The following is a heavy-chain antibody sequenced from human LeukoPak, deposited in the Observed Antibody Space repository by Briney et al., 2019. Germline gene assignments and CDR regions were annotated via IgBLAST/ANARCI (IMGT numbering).Heavy chain of an antibody. CDR1: GDSISSGSYY. CDR3: ARGGRALSSWFGELPDY. CDR2: IYTSGST. V-gene: IGHV4-61*02. Sequence: SQTLSLTCTVSGDSISSGSYYWTWIRQPAGEGLEWIGRIYTSGSTKYNPSLENRVSISFDTSNNRFSLKLNSVTAADTAVYYCARGGRALSSWFGELPDYWGQGTLVTVSS. J-gene: IGHJ4*02. D-gene: IGHD3-10*01.